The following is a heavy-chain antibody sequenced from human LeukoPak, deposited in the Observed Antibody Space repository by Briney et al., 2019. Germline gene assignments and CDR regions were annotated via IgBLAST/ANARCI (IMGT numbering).Heavy chain of an antibody. V-gene: IGHV3-33*08. J-gene: IGHJ6*03. CDR2: IRFDGDNK. D-gene: IGHD3-10*01. CDR3: ARSVYGSGSYMDV. Sequence: PGGSLRLSCAAFGFSFSNYGMHWVRQAPGKGLEWVAVIRFDGDNKYYGEAVKGRFTISRNNAENKLFLLMNNLRAEDTAVYFRARSVYGSGSYMDVWGQGTTVTVSS. CDR1: GFSFSNYG.